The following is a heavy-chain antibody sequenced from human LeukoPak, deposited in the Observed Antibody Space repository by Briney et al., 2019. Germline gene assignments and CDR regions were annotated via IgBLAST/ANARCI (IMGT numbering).Heavy chain of an antibody. CDR2: INTNTGNP. Sequence: GASVKVSCKASGYTFTSYAMNWVRQAPGQGLEWMGWINTNTGNPTYAQGFTGRFVFSLDTSVSTAYLQISSLKAEDTAVYYCARDRSNSSSWYLDSNWFDPWGQGTLVTVSS. D-gene: IGHD6-13*01. J-gene: IGHJ5*02. CDR3: ARDRSNSSSWYLDSNWFDP. V-gene: IGHV7-4-1*02. CDR1: GYTFTSYA.